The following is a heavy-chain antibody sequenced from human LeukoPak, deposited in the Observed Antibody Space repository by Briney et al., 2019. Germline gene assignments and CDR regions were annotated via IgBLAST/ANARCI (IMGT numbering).Heavy chain of an antibody. Sequence: SETLSLTCTVSGGSISSSSYYWGWIRQPPGKGLEWIGSIYYSGSTYYNPSLKSRVTISVDTSKNQFSLKLSSVTAADTAVYYCARGQPSTLASIVGATTPYYYMDVWGKGTTVTVSS. CDR2: IYYSGST. CDR3: ARGQPSTLASIVGATTPYYYMDV. D-gene: IGHD1-26*01. V-gene: IGHV4-39*01. CDR1: GGSISSSSYY. J-gene: IGHJ6*03.